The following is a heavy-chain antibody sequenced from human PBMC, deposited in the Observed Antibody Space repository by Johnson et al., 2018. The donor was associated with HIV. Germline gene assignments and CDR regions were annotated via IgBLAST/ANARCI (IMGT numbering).Heavy chain of an antibody. J-gene: IGHJ3*02. CDR1: GFTFSSYG. CDR3: AGLVGRSPGEAFDI. D-gene: IGHD1-26*01. Sequence: VQLVESGGGVVQPGGSLRLSCAASGFTFSSYGMHWVRQAPGKGLEWVANIRQDGSEKYYVDSVKGRFTISRDKSKNSLYLQRNSLGAADTDVYYCAGLVGRSPGEAFDIWGQGTMVTVSS. CDR2: IRQDGSEK. V-gene: IGHV3-7*03.